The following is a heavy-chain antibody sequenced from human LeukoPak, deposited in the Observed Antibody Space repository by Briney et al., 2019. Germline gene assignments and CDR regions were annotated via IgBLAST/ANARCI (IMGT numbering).Heavy chain of an antibody. V-gene: IGHV1-69*05. CDR1: GGTFSSYA. J-gene: IGHJ4*02. D-gene: IGHD3-22*01. CDR2: IIPIFGTA. Sequence: SVKVSCKASGGTFSSYAISWVRQAPGQGLEWMGGIIPIFGTANYAQKFQGRVTITTDESTSTAYMELSRLRSDDTAVYYCARDISVGSGYYFSFDYWGQGTLVTVSS. CDR3: ARDISVGSGYYFSFDY.